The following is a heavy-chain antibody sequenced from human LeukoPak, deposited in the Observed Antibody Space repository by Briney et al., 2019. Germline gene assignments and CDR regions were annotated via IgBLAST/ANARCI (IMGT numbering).Heavy chain of an antibody. Sequence: GGSLRLSCVASGFTFSTYAMGWVRQVPGKGLEWVSSVSESGGSTYYADPVKGRFTISRDNSKNTVYLQMNSLRAEDTAVYYCAKAAPSDYWGQGTLVTVSS. CDR2: VSESGGST. CDR1: GFTFSTYA. CDR3: AKAAPSDY. V-gene: IGHV3-23*01. J-gene: IGHJ4*02.